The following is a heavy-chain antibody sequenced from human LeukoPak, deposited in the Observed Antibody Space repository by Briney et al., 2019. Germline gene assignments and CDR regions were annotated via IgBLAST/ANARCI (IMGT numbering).Heavy chain of an antibody. V-gene: IGHV3-7*01. D-gene: IGHD2-2*01. CDR1: GFTFSSYW. J-gene: IGHJ4*02. CDR3: ARGGVWYQPVDY. CDR2: IKQDGSEK. Sequence: GGSLRLSCAASGFTFSSYWMTWVRQAPGKGLEWVANIKQDGSEKYNVDSVKGRFTISRDNAKNSLYLQMNSLRAGGTAVYYCARGGVWYQPVDYWGQGTLVTVSS.